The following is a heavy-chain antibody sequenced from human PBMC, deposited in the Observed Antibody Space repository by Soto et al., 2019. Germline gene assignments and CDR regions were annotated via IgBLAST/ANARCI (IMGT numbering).Heavy chain of an antibody. CDR2: IIPIFNSA. V-gene: IGHV1-69*13. Sequence: ASVKVSCKASGGTFNNYALSWVRQAPGQGLEWVGGIIPIFNSANYAQKFQGRVTITADDSTSTAYMELRSLRPDDTAVYYCAREVTVASYSFDFWGQGTLVTV. CDR3: AREVTVASYSFDF. CDR1: GGTFNNYA. J-gene: IGHJ4*02. D-gene: IGHD5-12*01.